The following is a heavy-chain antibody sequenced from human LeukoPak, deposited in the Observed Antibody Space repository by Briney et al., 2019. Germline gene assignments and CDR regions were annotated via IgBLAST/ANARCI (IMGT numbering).Heavy chain of an antibody. V-gene: IGHV1-18*01. D-gene: IGHD4-11*01. CDR1: GYTLTSHG. Sequence: ASVNVSCKASGYTLTSHGISWVRQAPGQGLEWMGWINPYSGNTNFAQRLQGRVSMTTDTSTSTACMELRSLRYDDTAVYYCARHRGDSRSYGMDVWGRGTTVTVSS. CDR2: INPYSGNT. J-gene: IGHJ6*02. CDR3: ARHRGDSRSYGMDV.